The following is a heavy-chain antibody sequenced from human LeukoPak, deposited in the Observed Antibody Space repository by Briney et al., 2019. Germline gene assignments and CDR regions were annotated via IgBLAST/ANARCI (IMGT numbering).Heavy chain of an antibody. D-gene: IGHD4-17*01. Sequence: GGSLRLSCTASAFAFSNHAMSWVRQAPGKGLEWASSISISGGTTYYTDSVKGRFTISRENSKSTLYLQMNNLRADDTAVYYCANEIRPNDYWGQGTLVTVSS. J-gene: IGHJ4*02. CDR1: AFAFSNHA. CDR3: ANEIRPNDY. CDR2: ISISGGTT. V-gene: IGHV3-23*01.